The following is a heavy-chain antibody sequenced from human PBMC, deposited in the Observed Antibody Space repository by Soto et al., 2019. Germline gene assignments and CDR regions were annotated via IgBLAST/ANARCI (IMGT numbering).Heavy chain of an antibody. D-gene: IGHD3-10*01. CDR1: GGSVSSTTYY. Sequence: PSETLSLTCTVSGGSVSSTTYYWGWIRQPPGKGLERIGSIYYSGNTYYNPSLKSRVTISVDTSKNQFSLKLSSVSAADTAVYYCARHLKLIYGSGTQTRRTRLTYFQHWGQGTLVTVSS. J-gene: IGHJ1*01. CDR3: ARHLKLIYGSGTQTRRTRLTYFQH. V-gene: IGHV4-39*01. CDR2: IYYSGNT.